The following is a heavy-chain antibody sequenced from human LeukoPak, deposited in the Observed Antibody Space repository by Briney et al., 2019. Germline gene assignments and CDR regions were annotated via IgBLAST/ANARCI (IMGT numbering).Heavy chain of an antibody. V-gene: IGHV3-21*01. CDR3: ARDLGRSGYYTIDAFDI. CDR2: ISSSSSYI. Sequence: GGSLRLSCAASGFTFNTYSMNWVRQAPGKGLECVSSISSSSSYIHYADSVKGRFTISRDNAKNSLYLQMNSLRAEDTAVYYCARDLGRSGYYTIDAFDIWGQGTMVTVSS. J-gene: IGHJ3*02. D-gene: IGHD3-22*01. CDR1: GFTFNTYS.